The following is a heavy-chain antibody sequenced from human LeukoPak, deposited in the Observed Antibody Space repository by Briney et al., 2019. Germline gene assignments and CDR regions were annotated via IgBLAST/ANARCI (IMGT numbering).Heavy chain of an antibody. CDR2: IYPGDSDT. CDR1: GYNFTSYW. V-gene: IGHV5-51*01. D-gene: IGHD3-10*01. CDR3: ARSDYYYGSGSYYNVDY. J-gene: IGHJ4*02. Sequence: LGESLKISCQGSGYNFTSYWIGWVRQMPGKGLEWMGLIYPGDSDTRYSPSFQGQVTISADKSISTTYLQWSSLKASDTAMYYCARSDYYYGSGSYYNVDYWGQGTLVTVSS.